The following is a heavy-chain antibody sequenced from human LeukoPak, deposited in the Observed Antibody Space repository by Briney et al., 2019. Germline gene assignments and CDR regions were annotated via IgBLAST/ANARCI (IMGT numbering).Heavy chain of an antibody. CDR1: GFTFSSYS. V-gene: IGHV3-48*01. CDR3: ASSGVLGYCSSTSCYPYYYYYMDV. Sequence: GGSLRLSCAASGFTFSSYSMNWVRQAPGKGLEWVSYISSSSSTIYYADSVKGRFTISRDNAKNSLYLQMNSLRAEDTAVYYCASSGVLGYCSSTSCYPYYYYYMDVWGKGTTVTVSS. D-gene: IGHD2-2*01. CDR2: ISSSSSTI. J-gene: IGHJ6*03.